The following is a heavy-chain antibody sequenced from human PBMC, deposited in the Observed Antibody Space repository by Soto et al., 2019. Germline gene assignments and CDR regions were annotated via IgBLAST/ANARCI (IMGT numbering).Heavy chain of an antibody. CDR1: GGSIISSSYY. CDR3: ARGGYCSGASCAYMGHYYYYGMDV. J-gene: IGHJ6*02. CDR2: IYYSGST. Sequence: PSETLSLTCTVSGGSIISSSYYWGWIRKPPGKRLEWIGSIYYSGSTYYKPSLKSRVTISVDTSKIQFSLKLSSVTAADTAMYYCARGGYCSGASCAYMGHYYYYGMDVWGQGTTVTVSS. V-gene: IGHV4-39*01. D-gene: IGHD2-15*01.